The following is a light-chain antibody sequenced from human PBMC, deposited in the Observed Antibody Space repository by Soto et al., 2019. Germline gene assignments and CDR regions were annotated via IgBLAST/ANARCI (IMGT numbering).Light chain of an antibody. CDR1: QGINSY. Sequence: DSQLTQSPSVLSASVGDRVTITCRASQGINSYLAWYQQKPGKVPKLLIYAASTLHSGVPSRFSGSGSGTEFTLTIRSLQPEDFATYYCQQLNSYPRTFGQGTKVEIK. CDR2: AAS. J-gene: IGKJ1*01. CDR3: QQLNSYPRT. V-gene: IGKV1-9*01.